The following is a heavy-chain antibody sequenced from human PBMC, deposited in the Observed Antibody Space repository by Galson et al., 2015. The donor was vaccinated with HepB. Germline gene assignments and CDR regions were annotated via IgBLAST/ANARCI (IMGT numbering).Heavy chain of an antibody. CDR3: AKNGAYVWGSYRA. CDR2: ISGSGGST. V-gene: IGHV3-23*01. D-gene: IGHD3-16*02. J-gene: IGHJ5*02. Sequence: SLRLSCAASGFTFSSYAMSWVRQAPGKGLEWVSAISGSGGSTYYADSVKGRFTISRDNSKDTLYLQMNSLRAEDTAVYYCAKNGAYVWGSYRAWGQGSLVTVSS. CDR1: GFTFSSYA.